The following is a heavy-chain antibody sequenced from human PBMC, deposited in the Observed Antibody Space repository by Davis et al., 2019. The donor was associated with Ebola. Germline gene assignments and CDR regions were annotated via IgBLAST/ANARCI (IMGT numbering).Heavy chain of an antibody. CDR3: AKSAFSDSVT. D-gene: IGHD2-21*01. V-gene: IGHV3-23*05. CDR2: IHSSGIDT. J-gene: IGHJ4*02. CDR1: GSPSSSYG. Sequence: GASLNISCVASGSPSSSYGMSWVRQAPGKVLGRVSTIHSSGIDTYSADSVKGRFFITSDNSKNILFLQMHRLRAEDTAIYYCAKSAFSDSVTWGQGTLVTVSS.